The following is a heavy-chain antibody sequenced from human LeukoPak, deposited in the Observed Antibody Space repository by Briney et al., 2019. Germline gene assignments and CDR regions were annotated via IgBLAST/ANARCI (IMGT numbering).Heavy chain of an antibody. CDR3: VREGLYDSGGYYYGGYFDY. CDR2: INHSGST. V-gene: IGHV4-34*01. CDR1: GGSFSGYY. D-gene: IGHD3-22*01. J-gene: IGHJ4*02. Sequence: SETLSLTXAVYGGSFSGYYWSWIRQPPGKGLEWIGEINHSGSTIYNPSLKSRVTISVDTYKNQFSLKLSSVTAADTAVYYCVREGLYDSGGYYYGGYFDYWGQATLVTVSS.